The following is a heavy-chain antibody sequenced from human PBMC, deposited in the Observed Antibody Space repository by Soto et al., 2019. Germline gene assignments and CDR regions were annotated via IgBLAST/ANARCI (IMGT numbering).Heavy chain of an antibody. CDR3: ARERWLQDFDY. Sequence: PGGSLRLSCAASGFTFSSYGMHWVRQAPGKGLEWVAVIWYDGSNKYYADSVKGRFTISRDNSKNTLYLQMNSLRAEDTAVYYCARERWLQDFDYWGKGTPVPVS. D-gene: IGHD5-12*01. V-gene: IGHV3-33*01. J-gene: IGHJ4*02. CDR2: IWYDGSNK. CDR1: GFTFSSYG.